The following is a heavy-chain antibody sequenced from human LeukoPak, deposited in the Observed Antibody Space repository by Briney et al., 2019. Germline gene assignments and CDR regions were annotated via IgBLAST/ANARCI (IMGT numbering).Heavy chain of an antibody. D-gene: IGHD3-22*01. J-gene: IGHJ3*02. CDR1: GGTFSSYA. V-gene: IGHV1-69*05. Sequence: ASVKVSCKASGGTFSSYAISWVRQAPGQGLEWMGRIIPIFATANYAQKLQGRVTMTTDTSTSTAYMELRSLRSDDTAVYYCARDYYDSSGYYDDAFDIWGQGTMVTVSS. CDR2: IIPIFATA. CDR3: ARDYYDSSGYYDDAFDI.